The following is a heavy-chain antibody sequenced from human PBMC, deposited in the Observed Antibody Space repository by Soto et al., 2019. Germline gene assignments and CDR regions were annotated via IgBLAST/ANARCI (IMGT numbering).Heavy chain of an antibody. CDR2: ITSSGDYT. V-gene: IGHV3-11*05. CDR1: GLTFSDYY. Sequence: QVQLVESGGGLVKPGGSLRLSCAASGLTFSDYYMSWIRQAPGKGLEWVSYITSSGDYTKYAASVRGRFTISRDNAKNSLYLQMNSLRADDTAVYYCARELDGIDVWGQGTTVIVSS. J-gene: IGHJ6*02. CDR3: ARELDGIDV.